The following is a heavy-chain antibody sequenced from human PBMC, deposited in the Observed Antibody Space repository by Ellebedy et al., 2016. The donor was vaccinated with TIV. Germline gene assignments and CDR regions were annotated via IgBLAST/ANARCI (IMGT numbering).Heavy chain of an antibody. CDR1: GLTFSSSW. Sequence: GGSLRLSXAASGLTFSSSWMSWVRQAPGKGLEWVANIKEDGLEKYYVDSVKGRFTISRDNAKNSMYLQMNSLRAEDTAVYYCARLGSHSEQWFGDLYYYYYYMDVWGKGTTVTVSS. J-gene: IGHJ6*03. CDR2: IKEDGLEK. D-gene: IGHD3-10*01. V-gene: IGHV3-7*01. CDR3: ARLGSHSEQWFGDLYYYYYYMDV.